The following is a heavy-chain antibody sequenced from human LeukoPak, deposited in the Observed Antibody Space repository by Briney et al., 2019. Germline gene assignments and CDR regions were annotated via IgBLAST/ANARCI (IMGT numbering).Heavy chain of an antibody. V-gene: IGHV3-30*14. CDR3: ARVMVRGVIPYYFDY. CDR2: ISYDGTNK. D-gene: IGHD3-10*01. CDR1: GFTFSNYA. J-gene: IGHJ4*02. Sequence: GGSLRLSCAASGFTFSNYAMHWVRQAPGKGLEWVSVISYDGTNKYYADSVKGRFTISRDNSKNTLYLRMNSLRAEDTAVYYCARVMVRGVIPYYFDYGGQGTLVTVSS.